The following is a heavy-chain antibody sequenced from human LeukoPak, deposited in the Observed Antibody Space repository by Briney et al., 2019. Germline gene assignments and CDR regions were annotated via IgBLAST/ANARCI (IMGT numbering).Heavy chain of an antibody. J-gene: IGHJ4*02. Sequence: GGSLRLSCAASEFTFSAYWMHWVRHAPGKGLVWVSRIRGDGSMTNYADSVKGRFTISRDNAKNTLYLQMNSLRLEDTAVYYCARENLAAAADYWGQGTVVTVSS. CDR3: ARENLAAAADY. V-gene: IGHV3-74*01. CDR2: IRGDGSMT. D-gene: IGHD6-25*01. CDR1: EFTFSAYW.